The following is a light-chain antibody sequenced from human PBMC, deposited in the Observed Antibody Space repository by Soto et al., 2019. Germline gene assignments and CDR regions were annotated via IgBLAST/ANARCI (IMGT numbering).Light chain of an antibody. Sequence: QSALTKPASVSGSPGQSITISCTGTSSDVGGYNYVSWYQHHPGKAPKLMIFDVSNRPSRVSNRFSGSKSGNTASLTISGLQPEDEADYYCSSYTTSNTRQIVFGTGTKVTVL. CDR2: DVS. V-gene: IGLV2-14*03. CDR1: SSDVGGYNY. J-gene: IGLJ1*01. CDR3: SSYTTSNTRQIV.